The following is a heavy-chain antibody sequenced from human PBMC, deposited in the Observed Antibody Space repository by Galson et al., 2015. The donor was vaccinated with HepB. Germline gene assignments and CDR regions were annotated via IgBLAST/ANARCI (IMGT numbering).Heavy chain of an antibody. CDR3: AKSSGPDYGMDV. V-gene: IGHV4-59*01. Sequence: SETLSLTCTVSGGSTSSYYWSWIRQPPGKGLEWIGYIYYSGSTNYNPSLKSRVTISVDTSKNQFSLKLSSVTAADTAVYYCAKSSGPDYGMDVWGQGTTVTVSS. CDR2: IYYSGST. D-gene: IGHD3-22*01. J-gene: IGHJ6*02. CDR1: GGSTSSYY.